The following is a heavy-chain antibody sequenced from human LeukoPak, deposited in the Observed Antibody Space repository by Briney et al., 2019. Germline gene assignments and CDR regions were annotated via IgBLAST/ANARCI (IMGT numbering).Heavy chain of an antibody. J-gene: IGHJ4*02. V-gene: IGHV3-66*01. CDR1: GFNVSSNY. CDR3: ARDGREDSVWGSYLGY. CDR2: IYRFDST. Sequence: TGGSLRLSCAASGFNVSSNYMSWVRQAPGKGLEWVSVIYRFDSTYYADSVKGRFTISRDNSKNTLYLQMNSLRAEDTAVYYCARDGREDSVWGSYLGYWGQGTLVTVSS. D-gene: IGHD3-16*01.